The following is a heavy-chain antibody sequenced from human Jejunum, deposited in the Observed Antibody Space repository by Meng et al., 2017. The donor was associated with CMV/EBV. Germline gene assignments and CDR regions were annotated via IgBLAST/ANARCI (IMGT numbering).Heavy chain of an antibody. D-gene: IGHD4-11*01. J-gene: IGHJ4*02. Sequence: AFTFTSHAMSWVRQTPGKRPEWVAGISGSGPATYYAESVKGRFTISRDNSNNTLFLQMNALRGDDTAVYYCARDMGYTVTAPFDYWGQGSVVTVSS. V-gene: IGHV3-23*01. CDR3: ARDMGYTVTAPFDY. CDR2: ISGSGPAT. CDR1: AFTFTSHA.